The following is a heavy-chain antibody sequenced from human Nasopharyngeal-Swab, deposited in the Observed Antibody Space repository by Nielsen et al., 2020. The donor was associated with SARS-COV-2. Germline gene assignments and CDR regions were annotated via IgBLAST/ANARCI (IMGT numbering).Heavy chain of an antibody. Sequence: GESLKISCAASGFIITSNYMNWVRQAPGKGLEWVSVIYSGGNAYYADSVKGRFTISRDTSKNMLYLQMDSVRADDTAVYYCARDTGFCTRRSCGPFDSWGQGTLVSVSS. CDR2: IYSGGNA. V-gene: IGHV3-53*01. J-gene: IGHJ4*02. CDR1: GFIITSNY. D-gene: IGHD2-8*01. CDR3: ARDTGFCTRRSCGPFDS.